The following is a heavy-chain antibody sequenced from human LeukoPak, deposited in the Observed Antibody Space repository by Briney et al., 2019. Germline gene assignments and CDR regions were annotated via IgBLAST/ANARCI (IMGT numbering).Heavy chain of an antibody. CDR1: GGTLSSYA. CDR3: AREGLSGRDGYNREYYFDY. V-gene: IGHV1-69*13. D-gene: IGHD5-24*01. CDR2: IIPIFGTE. J-gene: IGHJ4*02. Sequence: ASVKVSCKASGGTLSSYAISWVRQAPGQGLEWMGGIIPIFGTENYAQKFQGRVTITADESTSTAYMELSSLRSEDTAVYYCAREGLSGRDGYNREYYFDYWGQGTLVTVSS.